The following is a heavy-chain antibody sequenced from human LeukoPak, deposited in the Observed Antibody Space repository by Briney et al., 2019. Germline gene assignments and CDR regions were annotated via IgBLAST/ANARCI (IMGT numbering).Heavy chain of an antibody. CDR3: TRDLVEYGMDV. V-gene: IGHV3-49*04. CDR1: GFTFGDYA. J-gene: IGHJ6*02. Sequence: GGSLRRSCTASGFTFGDYAMSWVRQAPGKGLEWVGFIRSKAYGGTTEYAASVKGRFTISRDDSKSIAYLQMNSLKTEDTAVYYCTRDLVEYGMDVWGQGTTVTVSS. CDR2: IRSKAYGGTT.